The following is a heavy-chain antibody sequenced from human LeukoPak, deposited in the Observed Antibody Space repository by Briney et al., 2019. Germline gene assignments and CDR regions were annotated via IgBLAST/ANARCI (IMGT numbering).Heavy chain of an antibody. D-gene: IGHD3-22*01. Sequence: SETLSLTCAVYGGSFSGYYWSWIRQPPGKGLEWIGYIYYSGSTNYNPSLKSRVTISVDTSKNQLSLKLSSVTAADTAVYYCARANRGYYDSSGYSPWFDPWGQGTLVTVSS. CDR2: IYYSGST. CDR3: ARANRGYYDSSGYSPWFDP. CDR1: GGSFSGYY. J-gene: IGHJ5*02. V-gene: IGHV4-59*01.